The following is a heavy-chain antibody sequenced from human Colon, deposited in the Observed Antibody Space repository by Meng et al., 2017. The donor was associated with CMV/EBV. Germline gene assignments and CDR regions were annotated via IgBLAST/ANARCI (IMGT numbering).Heavy chain of an antibody. D-gene: IGHD3-10*01. CDR1: GFTFSSYT. V-gene: IGHV3-74*01. J-gene: IGHJ5*02. CDR2: INSDGSTT. CDR3: ARDRISMVRGENWFDP. Sequence: GESLKISCATSGFTFSSYTMHWVRQAPGKGLVWVSRINSDGSTTNYADSVKGRFTISRDNAKNTLYLQMNSLTVEDTAVYYCARDRISMVRGENWFDPWGQGTLVTVSS.